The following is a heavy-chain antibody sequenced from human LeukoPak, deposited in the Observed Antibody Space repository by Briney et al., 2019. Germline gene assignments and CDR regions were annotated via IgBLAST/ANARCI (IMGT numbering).Heavy chain of an antibody. V-gene: IGHV4-39*01. CDR1: NGSIITSSYY. CDR2: IYYRGRT. CDR3: ARQKILDDNYDSSGYYVDQ. Sequence: SETLCLTCTVSNGSIITSSYYWGWIRQPPGKGLEWIGSIYYRGRTYYNPSLKIRVTISADTSKNQFSLNLSSVTASDTAVYYCARQKILDDNYDSSGYYVDQWGQGSLVTVSS. D-gene: IGHD3-22*01. J-gene: IGHJ4*02.